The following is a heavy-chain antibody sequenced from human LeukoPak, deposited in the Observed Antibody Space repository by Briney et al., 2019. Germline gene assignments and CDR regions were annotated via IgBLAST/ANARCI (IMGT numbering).Heavy chain of an antibody. D-gene: IGHD3-10*01. Sequence: ASVKVSCKASGYTFTSYYMHWVRQAPGQGLEWMGLINPSGSSTSYAQKFQGRLSLTRDMSTSTDYMELSRLRSDDTAVYYCARVYVRFGELLGYWGQGTLVTVSS. V-gene: IGHV1-46*01. J-gene: IGHJ4*02. CDR3: ARVYVRFGELLGY. CDR1: GYTFTSYY. CDR2: INPSGSST.